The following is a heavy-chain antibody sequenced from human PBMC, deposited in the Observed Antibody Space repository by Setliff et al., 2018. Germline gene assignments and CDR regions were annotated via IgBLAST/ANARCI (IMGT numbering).Heavy chain of an antibody. J-gene: IGHJ2*01. CDR1: GDSISSGYYY. V-gene: IGHV4-39*01. CDR3: ARRRSSAFYWYFDL. Sequence: PSETLSLTCTVSGDSISSGYYYWDWIRQPPGKGLEWIGSIYYSGSTYYNPSLKSRVTIFVDTSKNQFSLSLHSVTAADTAVYCCARRRSSAFYWYFDLWGRGTLVTVSS. D-gene: IGHD6-25*01. CDR2: IYYSGST.